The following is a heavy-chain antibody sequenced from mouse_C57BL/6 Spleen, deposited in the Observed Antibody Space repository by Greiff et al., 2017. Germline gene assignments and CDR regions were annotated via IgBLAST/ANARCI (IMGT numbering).Heavy chain of an antibody. CDR1: GFTFSDYG. CDR2: ISNLAYSI. V-gene: IGHV5-15*01. J-gene: IGHJ3*01. Sequence: EVQGVESGGGLVQPGGSLKLSCAASGFTFSDYGMAWVRQAPRKGPEWVALISNLAYSIYYADTVTGRFTISSENAKNTLYLEMSSLRSEDTAMYYCTRGVITTVVGPFAYWGQGTLVTVSA. D-gene: IGHD1-1*01. CDR3: TRGVITTVVGPFAY.